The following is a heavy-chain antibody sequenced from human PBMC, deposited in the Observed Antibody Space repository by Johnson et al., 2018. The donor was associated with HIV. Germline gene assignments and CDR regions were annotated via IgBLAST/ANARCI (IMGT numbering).Heavy chain of an antibody. V-gene: IGHV3-30-3*01. CDR1: AFTFRSYS. Sequence: QVQLVESGGGVVQPGRSLRLSCAASAFTFRSYSMHWVRQAPGKGLEWVAVISYDGSNKYYAASVKGRFTISRDNSKNTLYLQMNSLRAEDTAVYYCARSYSSSSHDAFDIWGQGTMVTVSS. J-gene: IGHJ3*02. CDR3: ARSYSSSSHDAFDI. CDR2: ISYDGSNK. D-gene: IGHD6-6*01.